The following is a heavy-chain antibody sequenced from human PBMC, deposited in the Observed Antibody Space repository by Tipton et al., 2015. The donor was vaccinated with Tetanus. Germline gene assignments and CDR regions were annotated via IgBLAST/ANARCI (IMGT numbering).Heavy chain of an antibody. D-gene: IGHD4-17*01. J-gene: IGHJ4*02. CDR2: IYSGGST. Sequence: GSLRLSCAASGFSVSNNYLSWVRQAPGKGLEWVSVIYSGGSTYYADSVKGRFTISRDNSKNTLYLQMNSLRAEDTAVYYCARDAGGPYGDYATFDYWGQGTLVTVSS. CDR1: GFSVSNNY. CDR3: ARDAGGPYGDYATFDY. V-gene: IGHV3-53*01.